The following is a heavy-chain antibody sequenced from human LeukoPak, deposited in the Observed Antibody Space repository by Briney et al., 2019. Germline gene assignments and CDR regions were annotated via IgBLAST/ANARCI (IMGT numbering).Heavy chain of an antibody. Sequence: GVLRLSCAASGFTFSSYAMHWVRQAPGKGLEWVSVISETGDVTHYADSMKGRFTISRDNIKNTLNLQMNSLRAEDTAIYYCARDSSHYLGSSDYWGQGTLVTVSS. V-gene: IGHV3-23*01. CDR1: GFTFSSYA. CDR3: ARDSSHYLGSSDY. J-gene: IGHJ4*02. CDR2: ISETGDVT. D-gene: IGHD6-6*01.